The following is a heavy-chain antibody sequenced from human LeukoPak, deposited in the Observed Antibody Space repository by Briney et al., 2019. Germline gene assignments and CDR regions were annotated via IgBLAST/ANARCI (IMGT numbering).Heavy chain of an antibody. V-gene: IGHV4-61*01. D-gene: IGHD6-19*01. Sequence: PSETLSLTCTVSGGSVSSGSYYWSWIRQPPGKGLEWIGYIYYSGSTNYNPSLKSRVTISVDTSKNQFSLKLSSVTAADTAVYYCARGGEQWLVPFDYWGQGTLVTVSS. CDR1: GGSVSSGSYY. CDR2: IYYSGST. J-gene: IGHJ4*02. CDR3: ARGGEQWLVPFDY.